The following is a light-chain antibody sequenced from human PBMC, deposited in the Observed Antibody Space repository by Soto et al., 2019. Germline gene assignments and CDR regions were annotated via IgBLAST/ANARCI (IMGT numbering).Light chain of an antibody. CDR3: CSFARGSTVV. V-gene: IGLV2-23*01. J-gene: IGLJ3*02. Sequence: QSALTQPASVSGSPGQSITISCTGTSSDVGSYNLVSWYQQHPGKAPKLMIYEDSKRPSGVSSRFFGSKSGNTASLTISGLQAEDEADYFCCSFARGSTVVFGGGTQLTVL. CDR2: EDS. CDR1: SSDVGSYNL.